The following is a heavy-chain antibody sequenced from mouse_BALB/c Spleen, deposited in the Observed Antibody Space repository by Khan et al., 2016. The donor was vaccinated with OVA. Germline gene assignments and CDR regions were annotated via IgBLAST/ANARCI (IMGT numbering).Heavy chain of an antibody. Sequence: QIQLVQSGPELKKPGETVKISCKASGYTFTNYGMTWVKQAPGKGLKWMGWINTYTGEPTYADDFKGRFAFSLETSASTAYLQISNLKNEDMTTFFCAKISAYGYSDVWGEGTTVTVSS. CDR1: GYTFTNYG. CDR2: INTYTGEP. J-gene: IGHJ1*01. V-gene: IGHV9-1*02. CDR3: AKISAYGYSDV. D-gene: IGHD6-2*01.